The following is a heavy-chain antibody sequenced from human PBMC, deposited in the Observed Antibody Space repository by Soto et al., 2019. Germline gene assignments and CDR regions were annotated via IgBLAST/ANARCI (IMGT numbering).Heavy chain of an antibody. J-gene: IGHJ4*02. D-gene: IGHD5-18*01. CDR3: ARGYSYGYLSRYFDY. CDR2: IYYSGST. Sequence: KPSETLSLTCTVSGGSISSGDYYWSWIRQPPGKGLEWIGYIYYSGSTYYNPSLKSRVTISVDTSKNQFSLKLSSVTAADTAVYYCARGYSYGYLSRYFDYWGQGTLVTVSS. V-gene: IGHV4-30-4*01. CDR1: GGSISSGDYY.